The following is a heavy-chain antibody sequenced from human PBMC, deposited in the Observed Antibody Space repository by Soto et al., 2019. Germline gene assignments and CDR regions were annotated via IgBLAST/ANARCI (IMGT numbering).Heavy chain of an antibody. V-gene: IGHV3-30*03. CDR2: ISYDGSNK. Sequence: GGSLRPSCAASGFTFSSYGMPWVRQAPGKGLEWVAVISYDGSNKYYADSVKGRFTISRDNSKNTLYLQMNSLRAEDTAVYYCAANYDFWSYYFDYWGQGTLVTVSS. J-gene: IGHJ4*02. D-gene: IGHD3-3*01. CDR1: GFTFSSYG. CDR3: AANYDFWSYYFDY.